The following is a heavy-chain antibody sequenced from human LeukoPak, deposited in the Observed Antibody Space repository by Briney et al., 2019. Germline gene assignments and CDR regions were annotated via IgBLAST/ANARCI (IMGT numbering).Heavy chain of an antibody. CDR1: GFTFSSYS. D-gene: IGHD4-17*01. CDR2: ISSSSSYI. Sequence: GGSLRLSCAASGFTFSSYSMNWVRQAPGKGLEWVSSISSSSSYIYYADSVKGRFTISRDNSKNTLYLQMNSLRAEDAAVYYCARESDSTVTYYFDYWGQGTLVTVSS. V-gene: IGHV3-21*01. J-gene: IGHJ4*02. CDR3: ARESDSTVTYYFDY.